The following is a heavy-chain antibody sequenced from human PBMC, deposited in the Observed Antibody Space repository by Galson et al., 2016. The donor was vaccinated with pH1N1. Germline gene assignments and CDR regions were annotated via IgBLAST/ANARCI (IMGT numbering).Heavy chain of an antibody. Sequence: SLRLSCAASGFTFSSYAMAWVRQAPGKGLECVSTITGSGGGTYYADSVKGRFTFSRDNSKNTLYLQMNSPRAEDTAVYYCAKAPTVTANGRTYFDYWGQGVRVIVSS. CDR1: GFTFSSYA. V-gene: IGHV3-23*01. J-gene: IGHJ4*02. CDR2: ITGSGGGT. D-gene: IGHD4-11*01. CDR3: AKAPTVTANGRTYFDY.